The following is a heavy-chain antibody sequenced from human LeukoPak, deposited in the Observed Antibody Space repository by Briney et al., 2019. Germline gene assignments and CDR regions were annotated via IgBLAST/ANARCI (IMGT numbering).Heavy chain of an antibody. J-gene: IGHJ3*02. CDR3: VRQPSATAAFDI. CDR1: GGSINSYY. V-gene: IGHV4-59*08. CDR2: IYYSGNT. Sequence: PSETLSLTCAVFGGSINSYYWSWIRQPPGKGREWIGHIYYSGNTNYNPSFKSRVTISVDTSKNQLSLKLSSVTAADTAIYYCVRQPSATAAFDIWGQGTMVTVSS. D-gene: IGHD2-2*01.